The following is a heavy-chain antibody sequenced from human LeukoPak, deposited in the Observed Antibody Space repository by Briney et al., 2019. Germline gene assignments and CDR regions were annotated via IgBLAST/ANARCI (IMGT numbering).Heavy chain of an antibody. CDR2: INHSGST. Sequence: PSETLSLTCAVYGGSFSGYYWSWIRQPPGKGLEWIGEINHSGSTNYNPSLKSRVTISVDTSKNQFSLKLSSVTAADTAVYYCARGLRSSSGAIDPWGQGTLVTVS. J-gene: IGHJ5*02. CDR3: ARGLRSSSGAIDP. D-gene: IGHD6-13*01. CDR1: GGSFSGYY. V-gene: IGHV4-34*01.